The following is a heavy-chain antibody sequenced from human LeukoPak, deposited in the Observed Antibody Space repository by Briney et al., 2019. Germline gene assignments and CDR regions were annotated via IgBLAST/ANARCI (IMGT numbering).Heavy chain of an antibody. V-gene: IGHV1-46*01. CDR1: GYTFTSYY. CDR2: INPSGGST. J-gene: IGHJ5*02. CDR3: AGDGYSSGWYGGSGFDP. Sequence: ASVKVSCKASGYTFTSYYMHWVRQAPGQGLEWMGIINPSGGSTSYAQKFQGRVTMTRDTSTSTVYMGLSSLRSEDTAVYYCAGDGYSSGWYGGSGFDPWGQGTLVTVSS. D-gene: IGHD6-19*01.